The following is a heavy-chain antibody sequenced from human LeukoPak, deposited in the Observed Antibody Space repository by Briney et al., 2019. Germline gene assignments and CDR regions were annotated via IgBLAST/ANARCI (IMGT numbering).Heavy chain of an antibody. CDR3: ARDVGEYCSSTNCYAPNY. CDR1: GYTFTGYY. Sequence: GASVKVSCKASGYTFTGYYMHWVRQAPGQGLEWMGWINPNSGGTNYAQKFQGRVTMTRDTSISTAYMELSRLRSDDTAVYYCARDVGEYCSSTNCYAPNYWGQGTLVTVSS. V-gene: IGHV1-2*02. CDR2: INPNSGGT. D-gene: IGHD2-2*01. J-gene: IGHJ4*02.